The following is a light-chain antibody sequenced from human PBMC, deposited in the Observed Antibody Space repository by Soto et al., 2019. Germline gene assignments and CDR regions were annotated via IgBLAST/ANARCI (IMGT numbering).Light chain of an antibody. J-gene: IGLJ3*02. CDR2: GNS. CDR3: QSYDSSWV. CDR1: SSNIGAGYD. Sequence: QSVLTQPPSVSGAPGQRVTISCTGSSSNIGAGYDVHWYQQLPGTAPKLLIYGNSNRPSGVPDRFSGSKSGTSASLAITGLQAEDEADYYCQSYDSSWVFGGGTKLTLL. V-gene: IGLV1-40*01.